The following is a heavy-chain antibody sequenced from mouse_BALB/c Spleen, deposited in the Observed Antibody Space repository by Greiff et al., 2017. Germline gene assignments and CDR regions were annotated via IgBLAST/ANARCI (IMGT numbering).Heavy chain of an antibody. CDR3: AREEPDYAMDY. J-gene: IGHJ4*01. CDR1: GFTFSSYG. V-gene: IGHV5-6-3*01. CDR2: INSNGGST. Sequence: EVKLVESGGGLVQPGGSLKLSCAASGFTFSSYGMSWVRQTPDKRLELVATINSNGGSTYYPDSVKGRFTISRDNAKNTLYLQMSSLKSEDTAMYYCAREEPDYAMDYWGQGTSVTVSS.